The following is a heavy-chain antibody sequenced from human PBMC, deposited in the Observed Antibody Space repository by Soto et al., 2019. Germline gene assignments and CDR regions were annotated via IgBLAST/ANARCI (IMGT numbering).Heavy chain of an antibody. J-gene: IGHJ6*02. CDR2: ISYDGSNK. D-gene: IGHD3-22*01. V-gene: IGHV3-30-3*01. Sequence: QVQLVESGGGVVQPGRSLRLSCAASGFTFSSYAMHWVRQAPGKGLEWVAVISYDGSNKYYADSVKGRFTISRDNSKNTLYLQMSSLRAEDTAVYYCASQEIVVVITTGLDVWGQGTTVTVSS. CDR3: ASQEIVVVITTGLDV. CDR1: GFTFSSYA.